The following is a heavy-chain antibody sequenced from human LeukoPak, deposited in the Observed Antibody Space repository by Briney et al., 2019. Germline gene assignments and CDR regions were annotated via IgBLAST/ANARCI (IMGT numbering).Heavy chain of an antibody. CDR2: IYSGGST. Sequence: GGSLRLSCAASGFTVSSNYVNWVRQAPGKGLEWVSVIYSGGSTYSADSVRGRFTISRDNSKNTLYLQMNNLRAEDTAVYYCARGEDYGDYFDYWGQGTLVTVSS. CDR1: GFTVSSNY. V-gene: IGHV3-53*01. D-gene: IGHD4-17*01. J-gene: IGHJ4*02. CDR3: ARGEDYGDYFDY.